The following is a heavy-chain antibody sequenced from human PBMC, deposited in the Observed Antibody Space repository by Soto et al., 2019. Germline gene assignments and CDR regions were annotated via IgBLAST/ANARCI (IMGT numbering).Heavy chain of an antibody. CDR2: IYWDDDK. Sequence: QITLKESGPPLVKPTQTLTLTCTFSGFSLSTSGVGVGWIRQPPGKALEWLALIYWDDDKRYSPSLKSRLTITKDTSKNQVVLTRTNMDPVDTATYYCAHSLHDYVWGSYRPQFDYWGQGTLVTVSS. CDR1: GFSLSTSGVG. D-gene: IGHD3-16*02. J-gene: IGHJ4*02. CDR3: AHSLHDYVWGSYRPQFDY. V-gene: IGHV2-5*02.